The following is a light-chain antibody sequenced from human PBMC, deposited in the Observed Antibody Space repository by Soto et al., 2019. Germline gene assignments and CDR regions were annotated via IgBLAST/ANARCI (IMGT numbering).Light chain of an antibody. CDR2: EVS. J-gene: IGLJ3*02. CDR1: SSNVGSYNF. CDR3: CSYAGNNSLV. Sequence: QSALTQPASVSGSPGQSITISCTGTSSNVGSYNFVSWYRQYPGKAPELIIYEVSQRPSTFFNRYSGSKSGNTASLTVSGLQSDDEADYYFCSYAGNNSLVFGGGTKVTVL. V-gene: IGLV2-23*02.